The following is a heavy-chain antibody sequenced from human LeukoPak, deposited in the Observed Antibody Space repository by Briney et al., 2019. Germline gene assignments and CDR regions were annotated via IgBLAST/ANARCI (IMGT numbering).Heavy chain of an antibody. CDR2: IIPIFGTA. J-gene: IGHJ4*02. CDR1: GGTFSSYA. CDR3: ARDYGSGYPFDY. Sequence: SVKVSCKASGGTFSSYAISWVRQAPGQGLEWMGRIIPIFGTANYAQKFQGRVTITTDESTSTAYIELSSLRSEDTAVYYCARDYGSGYPFDYWGQGTLVTVSS. V-gene: IGHV1-69*05. D-gene: IGHD3-22*01.